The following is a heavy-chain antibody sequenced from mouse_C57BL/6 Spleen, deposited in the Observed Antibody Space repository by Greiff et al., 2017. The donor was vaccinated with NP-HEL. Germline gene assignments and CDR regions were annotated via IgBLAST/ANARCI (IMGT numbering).Heavy chain of an antibody. D-gene: IGHD1-1*01. CDR3: ARPYLITTVVAPFDY. V-gene: IGHV1-7*01. CDR1: GYTFTSYW. CDR2: INPSSGYT. J-gene: IGHJ2*01. Sequence: QVHVKQSGAELAKPGASVKLSCKASGYTFTSYWMHWVKQRPGQGLEWIGYINPSSGYTKYNQKFKDKATLTADKSSSTAYMQLSSLTYEDSAVYYCARPYLITTVVAPFDYWGQGTTLTVSS.